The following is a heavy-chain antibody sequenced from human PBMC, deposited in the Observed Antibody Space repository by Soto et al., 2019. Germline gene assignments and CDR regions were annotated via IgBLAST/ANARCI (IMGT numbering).Heavy chain of an antibody. V-gene: IGHV4-59*01. CDR3: ARGRGYSGQRRGWFDP. J-gene: IGHJ5*02. CDR2: IYYSGRT. D-gene: IGHD5-12*01. Sequence: SETLSLTCTVSGGSTSTYYWNCVRQPPGKGLEWIGDIYYSGRTSYNPSLKSRVTISVDMSKNQFSLNLTSVTAADTAVYYCARGRGYSGQRRGWFDPWGQGTLVTVSS. CDR1: GGSTSTYY.